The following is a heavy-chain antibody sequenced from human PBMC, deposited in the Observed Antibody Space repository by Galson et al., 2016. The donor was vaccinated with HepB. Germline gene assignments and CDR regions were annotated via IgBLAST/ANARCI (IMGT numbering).Heavy chain of an antibody. Sequence: SVKVSCKASGYAYTCYGINWLRQAPGQGPEWMGWISAANGNTLYAPKFQGRVTLTTDTSTSTAYMELTSLKADDTAVYYCARSSFGVSNPCGQGTLVTVSA. J-gene: IGHJ5*02. CDR3: ARSSFGVSNP. V-gene: IGHV1-18*01. CDR2: ISAANGNT. D-gene: IGHD3-3*01. CDR1: GYAYTCYG.